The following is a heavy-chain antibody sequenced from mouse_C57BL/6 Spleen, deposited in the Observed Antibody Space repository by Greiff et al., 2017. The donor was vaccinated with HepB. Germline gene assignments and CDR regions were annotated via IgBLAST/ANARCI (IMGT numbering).Heavy chain of an antibody. J-gene: IGHJ3*01. CDR3: ARPIDYYGSAWFAY. V-gene: IGHV1-80*01. D-gene: IGHD1-1*01. CDR1: GYAFSSYW. Sequence: QVQLQQSGAELVKPGASVKISCKASGYAFSSYWMNWVKQRPGKGLEWIGQIYPGDGDTNYNGKFKGKATLTADKSSSTAYMQLSSLTSEDSAVYFCARPIDYYGSAWFAYWGQGTLVTVSA. CDR2: IYPGDGDT.